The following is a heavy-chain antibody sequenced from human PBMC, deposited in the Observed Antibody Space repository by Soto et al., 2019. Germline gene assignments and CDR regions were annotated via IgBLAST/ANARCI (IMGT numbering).Heavy chain of an antibody. Sequence: QPGGSLRLSCADSGFILRIYWMSWVRQAPGVGLQWVASIKEDVSEKYYVDPVKGRFTISRENAKNSLYLQMNSLRAEDTAVYYCARYRSLDPWGQGILVTVSS. V-gene: IGHV3-7*03. J-gene: IGHJ5*02. D-gene: IGHD3-16*02. CDR2: IKEDVSEK. CDR1: GFILRIYW. CDR3: ARYRSLDP.